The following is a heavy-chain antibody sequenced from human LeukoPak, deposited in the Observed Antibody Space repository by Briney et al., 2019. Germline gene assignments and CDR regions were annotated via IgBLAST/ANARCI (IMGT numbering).Heavy chain of an antibody. Sequence: PSETLSLTCTVSGDSISSSRYYWSWIRQPPGKGLEWIGYIYYSGSTNYNPSLKSRVTISVDTSKNQFSLKLSSVTAADTAVYYCARVSGGNGDAFDIWGQGTMVTVSS. CDR2: IYYSGST. CDR1: GDSISSSRYY. J-gene: IGHJ3*02. V-gene: IGHV4-61*01. CDR3: ARVSGGNGDAFDI. D-gene: IGHD4-23*01.